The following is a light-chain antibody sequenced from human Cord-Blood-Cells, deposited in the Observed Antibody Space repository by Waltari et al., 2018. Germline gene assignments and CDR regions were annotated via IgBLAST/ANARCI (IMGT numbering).Light chain of an antibody. CDR3: CSYAGSSTYVV. J-gene: IGLJ2*01. V-gene: IGLV2-23*02. CDR1: SSEVGSYTL. Sequence: QSALTQPASVAGSPGPSLTIPCTATSSEVGSYTLVPWYQQHPGKAPKLMIYEVSKRPSGASNRFSGSKSGNTASLTISGLQAEDEADYYCCSYAGSSTYVVFGGGTKLTVL. CDR2: EVS.